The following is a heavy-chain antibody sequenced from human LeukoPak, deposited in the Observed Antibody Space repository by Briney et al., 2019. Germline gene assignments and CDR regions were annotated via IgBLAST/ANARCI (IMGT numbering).Heavy chain of an antibody. J-gene: IGHJ4*02. CDR1: GFTVSSNY. CDR3: AREVGGGSSFYFDY. Sequence: SGGSLRLSCAASGFTVSSNYMGWVRQAPGKGLEWVSVIYSGGDTYYADSVKGRFTISRDNSKNTLYLQMNSLGADDTAVYYCAREVGGGSSFYFDYWGQGTLVTVSS. V-gene: IGHV3-66*01. CDR2: IYSGGDT. D-gene: IGHD6-6*01.